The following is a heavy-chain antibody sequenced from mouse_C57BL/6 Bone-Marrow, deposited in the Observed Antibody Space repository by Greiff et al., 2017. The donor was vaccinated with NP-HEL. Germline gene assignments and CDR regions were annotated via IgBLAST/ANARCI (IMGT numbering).Heavy chain of an antibody. CDR1: GYTFTSYG. Sequence: VQLQQSGAELARPGASVKLSCKASGYTFTSYGISWVKQRTGQGLEWIGEIYPRSGNTYYNEKFKGKATLTADKSSSTAYMELRSLTSEDSAVYFCAREGVSITTVVATTSYWYFDVWGTGTTVTVSS. CDR2: IYPRSGNT. J-gene: IGHJ1*03. V-gene: IGHV1-81*01. D-gene: IGHD1-1*01. CDR3: AREGVSITTVVATTSYWYFDV.